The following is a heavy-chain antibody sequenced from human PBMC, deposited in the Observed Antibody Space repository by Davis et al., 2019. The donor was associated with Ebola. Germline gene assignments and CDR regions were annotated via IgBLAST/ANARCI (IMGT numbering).Heavy chain of an antibody. Sequence: GESLKISCAAFGFSYSTYSMNWVRQAPGKGPEWVSSISSTSSYIYYADSVKGRFTVSRDNAKNSLWLQMNSLGAEDTAVYYCARDWGRGWYIDYWGQGILVTVSS. CDR2: ISSTSSYI. V-gene: IGHV3-21*01. D-gene: IGHD6-19*01. J-gene: IGHJ4*02. CDR3: ARDWGRGWYIDY. CDR1: GFSYSTYS.